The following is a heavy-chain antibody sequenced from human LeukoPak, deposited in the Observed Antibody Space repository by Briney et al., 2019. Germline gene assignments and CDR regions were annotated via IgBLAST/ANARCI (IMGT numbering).Heavy chain of an antibody. CDR2: IYPGDSDT. CDR3: ARLPPSAEQWLDYYFDY. Sequence: GESLKISCKGSGYSFTSYWIGWVRQMPGKGLEWMGIIYPGDSDTRYSPSFQGQVTISADKSISTAYLQWSSLKASDTAMYYCARLPPSAEQWLDYYFDYWGQGTLVTVSS. CDR1: GYSFTSYW. V-gene: IGHV5-51*01. J-gene: IGHJ4*02. D-gene: IGHD6-19*01.